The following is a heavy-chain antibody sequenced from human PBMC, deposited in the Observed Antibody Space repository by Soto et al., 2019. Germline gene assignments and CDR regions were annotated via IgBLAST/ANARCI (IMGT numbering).Heavy chain of an antibody. J-gene: IGHJ5*02. D-gene: IGHD6-13*01. CDR2: INAANGDT. Sequence: ASVTVSCKSSGYTFTSYGIRWVRQAPGQRLEWMGWINAANGDTKYSPKFLGRVTITRDTSASTAYMELSSLRSEDTAVYYCVRRHVSATGIDWFDPWGQGTLVTVSS. V-gene: IGHV1-3*01. CDR3: VRRHVSATGIDWFDP. CDR1: GYTFTSYG.